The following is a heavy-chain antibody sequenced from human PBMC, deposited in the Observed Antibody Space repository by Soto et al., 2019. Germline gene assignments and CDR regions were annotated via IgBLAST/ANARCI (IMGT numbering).Heavy chain of an antibody. D-gene: IGHD1-1*01. CDR2: ISYDGSNK. V-gene: IGHV3-30-3*01. CDR1: GFTFSSYA. CDR3: ARATGWYYYYYYGMDV. J-gene: IGHJ6*02. Sequence: GGSLRLSCAASGFTFSSYAMHWVRQAPGKGLEWVSVISYDGSNKYYADSVKGRFTISRDNSKNTLYLQMNSLRAEDTAVYYGARATGWYYYYYYGMDVGGQGTTVPVSS.